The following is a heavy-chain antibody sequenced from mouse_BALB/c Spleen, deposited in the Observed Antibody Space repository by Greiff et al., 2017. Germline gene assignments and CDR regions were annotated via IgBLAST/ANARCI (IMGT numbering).Heavy chain of an antibody. CDR2: ISSGSSTI. V-gene: IGHV5-17*02. J-gene: IGHJ3*01. CDR1: GFTFSSFG. CDR3: ARSDGLAY. Sequence: DVHLVESGGGLVQPGGSRKLSCAASGFTFSSFGMHWVRQAPEKGLEWVAYISSGSSTIYYADTVKGRVTISRDNPKNTLFLQMTSLRSEDTAMYYCARSDGLAYWGQGTLVTVSA.